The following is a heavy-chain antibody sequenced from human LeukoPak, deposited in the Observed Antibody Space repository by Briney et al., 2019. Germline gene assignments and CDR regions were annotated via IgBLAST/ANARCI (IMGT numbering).Heavy chain of an antibody. CDR1: GGSFSGYY. Sequence: SETLSLTCAVYGGSFSGYYWSWIRQPPGKGLEWIGEINHSGSTNYNPSLKSRVTISVDTSKNQFSLKLSSVTAADTAVYYCARPRANWGSWRGPFDYWGQGTLVTVSS. CDR2: INHSGST. V-gene: IGHV4-34*01. J-gene: IGHJ4*02. D-gene: IGHD7-27*01. CDR3: ARPRANWGSWRGPFDY.